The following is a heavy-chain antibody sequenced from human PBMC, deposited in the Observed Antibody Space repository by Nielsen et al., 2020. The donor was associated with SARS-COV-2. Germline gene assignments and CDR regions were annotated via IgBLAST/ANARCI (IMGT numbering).Heavy chain of an antibody. Sequence: ETLSLTCTVSGGSISSSSYYWGWVRQAPGKGLEWVANIKQDGSEKYYMDSVKGRFTISRDNARNSLCLQMNSLRAEDTAVYYCARDPPPVITIKGGGYWYFDLWGRGTLVTVSS. V-gene: IGHV3-7*03. CDR1: GGSISSSSYY. CDR3: ARDPPPVITIKGGGYWYFDL. D-gene: IGHD3-3*01. CDR2: IKQDGSEK. J-gene: IGHJ2*01.